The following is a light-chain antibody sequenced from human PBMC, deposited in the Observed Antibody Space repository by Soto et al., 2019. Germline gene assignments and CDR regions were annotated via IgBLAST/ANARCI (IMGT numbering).Light chain of an antibody. CDR2: DVS. Sequence: QSVLTQPASVSGSPGQSITVSCTGTSGDVGAYDYVFWYQQHPGKAPKLMIYDVSNRPSGVSNRFSGSKSGNTASLTISGLQAEDEADYYCSSYTSSSNVIFGGGTKLTVL. CDR3: SSYTSSSNVI. V-gene: IGLV2-14*01. CDR1: SGDVGAYDY. J-gene: IGLJ2*01.